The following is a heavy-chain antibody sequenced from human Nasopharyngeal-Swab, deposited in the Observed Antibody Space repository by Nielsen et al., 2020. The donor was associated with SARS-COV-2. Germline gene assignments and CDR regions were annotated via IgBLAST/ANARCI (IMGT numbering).Heavy chain of an antibody. Sequence: GESLKISCAASGFTFSSYSMNWVRQAPGKRLEWVSYISSSSSTIYYADSVKGRFTISRDNAKNSLYLQMNSLRAEDTAVYYCARSLYYYDSSGYPSSYYFDYWGQGTLVTVSS. CDR1: GFTFSSYS. D-gene: IGHD3-22*01. V-gene: IGHV3-48*01. CDR2: ISSSSSTI. CDR3: ARSLYYYDSSGYPSSYYFDY. J-gene: IGHJ4*02.